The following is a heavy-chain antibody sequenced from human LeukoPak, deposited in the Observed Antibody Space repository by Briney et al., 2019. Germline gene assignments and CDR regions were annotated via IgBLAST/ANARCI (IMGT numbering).Heavy chain of an antibody. V-gene: IGHV4-61*01. CDR3: ARETPCTSGLSTFDY. CDR2: IYYSGST. J-gene: IGHJ4*02. D-gene: IGHD2-2*01. CDR1: GASVSSASYY. Sequence: SETLSLTCTVSGASVSSASYYWPWLRQPPGRALEWIGYIYYSGSTNYNPSLKSRITLSVDTSKNQFSLNLSSVTAADTAVYYCARETPCTSGLSTFDYWGQGTLVTVSS.